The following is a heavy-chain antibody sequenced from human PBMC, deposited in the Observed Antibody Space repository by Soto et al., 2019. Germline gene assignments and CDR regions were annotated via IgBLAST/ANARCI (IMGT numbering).Heavy chain of an antibody. CDR3: AKDSDYGDEPNGS. J-gene: IGHJ4*02. D-gene: IGHD4-17*01. Sequence: EVQLLASGGGLVQPGGSLRLSCAASGFTFSSYAMSWVRPAPGKGLEWVSAISGSGGSTYYADSVKGRFTISRDNSKNTLYLQRNSLRAEDTAVYYWAKDSDYGDEPNGSWGQGLLVTVSS. CDR1: GFTFSSYA. CDR2: ISGSGGST. V-gene: IGHV3-23*01.